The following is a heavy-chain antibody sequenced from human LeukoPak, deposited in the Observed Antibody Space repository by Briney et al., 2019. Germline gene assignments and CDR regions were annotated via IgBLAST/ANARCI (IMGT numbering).Heavy chain of an antibody. CDR1: GGSVTSSSFY. D-gene: IGHD2-2*01. CDR2: IYYSGIT. Sequence: SETLSLTCTLSGGSVTSSSFYWAWIRQPPGKGLECIGTIYYSGITYYHSSLKSRVTISVDTSKNQFSLKLNSVTAADTAVYFCAKSGPAAGRPDAFDIWGQGTMVTVSS. J-gene: IGHJ3*02. V-gene: IGHV4-39*07. CDR3: AKSGPAAGRPDAFDI.